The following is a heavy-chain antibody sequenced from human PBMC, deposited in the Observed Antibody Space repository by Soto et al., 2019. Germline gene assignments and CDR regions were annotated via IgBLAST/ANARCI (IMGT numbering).Heavy chain of an antibody. CDR2: ISAYNGNT. D-gene: IGHD2-2*01. J-gene: IGHJ6*02. CDR1: GYTFTSYG. Sequence: ASVKVSCKASGYTFTSYGISWVRQAPGQGLEWMGWISAYNGNTNYAQKLQGRVTMTTDTSTSTAYMELRSLRSDDTAVYYCARVGYCSSTSCYPYYGMDVWGQGTTVTAP. CDR3: ARVGYCSSTSCYPYYGMDV. V-gene: IGHV1-18*04.